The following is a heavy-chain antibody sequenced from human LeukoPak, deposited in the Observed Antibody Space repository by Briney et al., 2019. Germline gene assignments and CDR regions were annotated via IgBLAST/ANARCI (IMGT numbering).Heavy chain of an antibody. Sequence: GGSLRLSCAASGFTFTDYYMSWIRQAPGKGLEWVSYISSGGTAIYSADSVKGRFTISRDSSKNSLYLRMNSLRAEDTAVYYCARRDSRYYFDYWGQGTLVTVSS. CDR2: ISSGGTAI. V-gene: IGHV3-11*01. D-gene: IGHD3-22*01. CDR1: GFTFTDYY. J-gene: IGHJ4*02. CDR3: ARRDSRYYFDY.